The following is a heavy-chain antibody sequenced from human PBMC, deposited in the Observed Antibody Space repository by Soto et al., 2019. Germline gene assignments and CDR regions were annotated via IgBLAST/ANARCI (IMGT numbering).Heavy chain of an antibody. CDR1: GGSISSSSYY. CDR2: IYYSGST. J-gene: IGHJ5*02. V-gene: IGHV4-39*01. Sequence: QLQLQESGPGLVKPSETLSLTCTVSGGSISSSSYYWGWIRQPPGKGLEWIGSIYYSGSTYYNPSPKRPIPLSLGTSKNPVPPEPELVDAADTAVYYCARRITMVRGVAWFDPWGQGTLVTVSS. D-gene: IGHD3-10*01. CDR3: ARRITMVRGVAWFDP.